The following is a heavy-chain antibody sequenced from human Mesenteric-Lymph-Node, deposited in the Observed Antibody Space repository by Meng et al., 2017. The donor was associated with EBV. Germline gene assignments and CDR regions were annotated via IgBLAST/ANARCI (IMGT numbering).Heavy chain of an antibody. D-gene: IGHD3-10*01. J-gene: IGHJ4*02. CDR3: ARGLGGSGKYHFDF. CDR1: GGSIYERHW. CDR2: TYHSGSS. V-gene: IGHV4-4*02. Sequence: QVQLQESGPGLVKPSQTLSLTCAVSGGSIYERHWWSWVRQPPGKGLEWIGETYHSGSSNYSPSLKSRVSMSVDNSKNQFSLTLHSVTAADTAVYYCARGLGGSGKYHFDFWGPGILVTVSS.